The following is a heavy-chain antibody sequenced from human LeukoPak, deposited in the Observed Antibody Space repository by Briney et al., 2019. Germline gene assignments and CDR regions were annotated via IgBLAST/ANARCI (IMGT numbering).Heavy chain of an antibody. CDR1: GYTFTGYS. D-gene: IGHD5-18*01. J-gene: IGHJ4*02. CDR3: AREIGPRQLHLWGSAFDY. V-gene: IGHV1-2*02. Sequence: ASVKVSCKTSGYTFTGYSIHWVRQAPGQGLEWMGWINPNSGDTTYAQKLQGRVTMTRDTSIGTVYMELSSLRSEDTAVYYCAREIGPRQLHLWGSAFDYWGQGTLVTVSS. CDR2: INPNSGDT.